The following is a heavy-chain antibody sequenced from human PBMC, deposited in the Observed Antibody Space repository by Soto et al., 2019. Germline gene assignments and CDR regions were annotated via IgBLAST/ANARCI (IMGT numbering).Heavy chain of an antibody. J-gene: IGHJ6*02. Sequence: QVQLVESGGGVVPPGRSLSLSCAAYGFTFSSYGIHWVRQAPGKGLEWVAVIWYDGSNKYYADSVKGRFTISRDNSKNTLYLQMNSLRAEDTAVYYCAREVLVRGIKYHGMDVWGQGTTVTVSS. D-gene: IGHD3-10*01. CDR3: AREVLVRGIKYHGMDV. CDR1: GFTFSSYG. V-gene: IGHV3-33*01. CDR2: IWYDGSNK.